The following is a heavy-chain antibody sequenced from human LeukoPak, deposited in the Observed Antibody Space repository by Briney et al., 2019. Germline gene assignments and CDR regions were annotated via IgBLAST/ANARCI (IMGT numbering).Heavy chain of an antibody. D-gene: IGHD3-22*01. CDR1: GYSISSGYY. Sequence: PSETLSLTCAVSGYSISSGYYWSWIRQPAGKGLEWIGRIYTSGSTNYNPSLKSRVTISVDTSKNQFSLKLSSVTAADTAVYYCARAPYYYDSSGYYAVWGQGTMVTVSS. CDR3: ARAPYYYDSSGYYAV. CDR2: IYTSGST. J-gene: IGHJ3*01. V-gene: IGHV4-61*02.